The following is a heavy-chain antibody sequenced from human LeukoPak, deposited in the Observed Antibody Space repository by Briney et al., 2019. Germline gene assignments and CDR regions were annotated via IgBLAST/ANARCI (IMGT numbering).Heavy chain of an antibody. CDR3: RFYISGSDY. J-gene: IGHJ4*02. CDR1: GFTFSTSA. D-gene: IGHD3-22*01. Sequence: GGSLRLSCEVFGFTFSTSAMSWVRQAPGKGLEWVSGIRASDDTTYYVDSVKGRFTVSRDNSKNTLYLQMNSLRVEDTAVYYCRFYISGSDYRGQGALVTVSS. V-gene: IGHV3-23*01. CDR2: IRASDDTT.